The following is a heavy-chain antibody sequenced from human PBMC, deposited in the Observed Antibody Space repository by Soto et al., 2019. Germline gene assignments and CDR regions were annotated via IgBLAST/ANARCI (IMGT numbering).Heavy chain of an antibody. Sequence: SETLSLTWTVSGGCISSGGYYWSWIRQHPGKGLEWIGYIYYSGSTYYNPSLKSRVTISVDTCSHLFSLALCSVIAPDTVVYSSACDRLTMVRGGFLYFSVIAVSRQAIMFTLSS. V-gene: IGHV4-31*02. CDR1: GGCISSGGYY. CDR3: ACDRLTMVRGGFLYFSVIAV. J-gene: IGHJ6*02. D-gene: IGHD3-10*01. CDR2: IYYSGST.